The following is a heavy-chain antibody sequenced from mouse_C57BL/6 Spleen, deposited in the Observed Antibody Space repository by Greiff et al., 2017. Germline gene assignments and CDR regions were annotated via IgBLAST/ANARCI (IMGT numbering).Heavy chain of an antibody. Sequence: QVQLKQSGAELARPGASVKLSCTASGYTFTSYGISWVKQRTGQGLEWIGEIYPRSGNTYYNEKFKGKATLTADKSSSTAYMELRSLTSEDSAVYFCARYDWEGNDWGQGTTLTVSS. CDR3: ARYDWEGND. D-gene: IGHD4-1*01. CDR1: GYTFTSYG. V-gene: IGHV1-81*01. CDR2: IYPRSGNT. J-gene: IGHJ2*01.